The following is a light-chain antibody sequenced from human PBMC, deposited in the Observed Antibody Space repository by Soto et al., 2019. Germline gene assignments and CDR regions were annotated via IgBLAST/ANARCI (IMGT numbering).Light chain of an antibody. CDR2: DVS. CDR1: SSDVGGYNY. V-gene: IGLV2-11*01. CDR3: CSYAGSDTLYVV. Sequence: QSVLTQPRSVSGSPGQSVTISCTGTSSDVGGYNYVSWYQQHPGKAPKLMIYDVSKRPSGVPDRFSGSKSGNTASLTISGLPAEDEADYYCCSYAGSDTLYVVFGGGTKLTVL. J-gene: IGLJ2*01.